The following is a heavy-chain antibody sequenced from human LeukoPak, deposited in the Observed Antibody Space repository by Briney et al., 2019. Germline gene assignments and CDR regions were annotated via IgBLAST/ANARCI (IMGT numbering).Heavy chain of an antibody. CDR3: ARDPESDPDY. V-gene: IGHV3-30-3*01. CDR2: ISYDGSNK. J-gene: IGHJ4*02. Sequence: PGGSLRLSCAASGFTFSSYAMHWVRQAPGKGLEWVAVISYDGSNKYYADSVKGRFTISRDNSKNTLYLQMNSLRAEDTAVYYCARDPESDPDYWGQGTLVTVSS. CDR1: GFTFSSYA.